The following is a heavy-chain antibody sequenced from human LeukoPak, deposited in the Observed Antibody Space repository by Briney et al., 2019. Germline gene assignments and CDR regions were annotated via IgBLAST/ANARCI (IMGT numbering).Heavy chain of an antibody. Sequence: SETLSLTCAVSGGSISSGGYSWSWIRQPPGKGLEWIGYIYHSGSTYYNPSLKSRVTISVDRSKNQFSLKLSSVTAADTAVYYCARELITMISPRGAFDIWGQGTMVTVSS. J-gene: IGHJ3*02. CDR1: GGSISSGGYS. CDR3: ARELITMISPRGAFDI. D-gene: IGHD3-22*01. V-gene: IGHV4-30-2*01. CDR2: IYHSGST.